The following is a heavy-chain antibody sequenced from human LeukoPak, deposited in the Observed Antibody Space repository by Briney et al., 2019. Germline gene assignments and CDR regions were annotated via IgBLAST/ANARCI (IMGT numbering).Heavy chain of an antibody. CDR1: GGSISSSSYY. CDR3: ARDDAGKNRYTVTTFNRYDY. V-gene: IGHV4-39*07. CDR2: IYYSGST. Sequence: SETLSLTCTVSGGSISSSSYYWGWIRQPPGKGLEWIGSIYYSGSTYYNPCLKSRVIISVDTSKNQFSLKLSSVTAADTAVYYCARDDAGKNRYTVTTFNRYDYWGQGTLVTVSS. J-gene: IGHJ4*02. D-gene: IGHD4-17*01.